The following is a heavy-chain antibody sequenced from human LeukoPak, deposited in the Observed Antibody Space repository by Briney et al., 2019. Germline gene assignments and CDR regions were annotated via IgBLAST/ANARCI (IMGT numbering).Heavy chain of an antibody. V-gene: IGHV1-2*02. D-gene: IGHD5-24*01. CDR1: GYTFTGYY. CDR3: ARDFRKDGYNIFDY. J-gene: IGHJ4*02. Sequence: ASVKVSCKASGYTFTGYYMHWVRQAPGQGLEWMGWINPNSGGTNYAQKFQGRVTMTRDTSISTAYMELSRLRSDDTAVYYCARDFRKDGYNIFDYWGQGTLVTVSS. CDR2: INPNSGGT.